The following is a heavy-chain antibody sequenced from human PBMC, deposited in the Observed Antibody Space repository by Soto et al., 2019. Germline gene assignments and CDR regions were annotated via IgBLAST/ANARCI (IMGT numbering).Heavy chain of an antibody. CDR3: GRRTIFGGFLDY. D-gene: IGHD3-10*02. J-gene: IGHJ4*02. CDR1: GYTFTGYY. V-gene: IGHV1-46*01. Sequence: ASVKVSCKASGYTFTGYYMHWVRQAPGQGLEWMGIINPSGGSTSYAQKFQGRVTMTRDTSTSTVYMELSSLRSEDTAVYYCGRRTIFGGFLDYWGQGTLVTVSS. CDR2: INPSGGST.